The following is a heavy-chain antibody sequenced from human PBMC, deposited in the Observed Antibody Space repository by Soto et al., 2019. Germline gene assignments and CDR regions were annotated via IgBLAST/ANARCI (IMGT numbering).Heavy chain of an antibody. CDR3: ARLVGATSGIIDY. V-gene: IGHV3-21*01. J-gene: IGHJ4*02. CDR1: GFTFSIYD. CDR2: ISSSSVYI. Sequence: PGGSLRLSCVASGFTFSIYDMNWVRQAPGKGLEWVSSISSSSVYIFYADSVKGRFTISRDNAKNSLYLQMNSLRAEDTAVYYCARLVGATSGIIDYWGQGILVTVSS. D-gene: IGHD1-26*01.